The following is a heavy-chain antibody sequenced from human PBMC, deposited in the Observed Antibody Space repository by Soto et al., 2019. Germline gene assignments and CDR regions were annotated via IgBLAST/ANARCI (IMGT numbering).Heavy chain of an antibody. J-gene: IGHJ4*02. Sequence: QVQLVQSGAEVKKPGSSVKVSCKASGGTFSSYTISWVRQAPGQGLEWMGRIIPILGIANYAQKFQGRVTITADKSTSTAYMELSSLRSEDPAVYYCARLGHMGGLYSGYDHPNHYFDYWGQGTLVTVSS. CDR1: GGTFSSYT. CDR3: ARLGHMGGLYSGYDHPNHYFDY. V-gene: IGHV1-69*02. D-gene: IGHD5-12*01. CDR2: IIPILGIA.